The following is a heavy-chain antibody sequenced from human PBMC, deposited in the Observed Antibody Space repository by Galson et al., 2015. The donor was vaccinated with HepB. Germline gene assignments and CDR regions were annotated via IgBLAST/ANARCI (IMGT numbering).Heavy chain of an antibody. V-gene: IGHV3-48*02. J-gene: IGHJ1*01. CDR2: ISASSATI. Sequence: SLRLSCAASGFTFGLYSMNWVRQAPAKGLEWVSYISASSATIYYADSVRGRFTISIDNAKNPLYLQMNRLRDEDTAVYYCTGAGGHIWGQATLVTVSS. CDR3: TGAGGHI. CDR1: GFTFGLYS. D-gene: IGHD2-21*01.